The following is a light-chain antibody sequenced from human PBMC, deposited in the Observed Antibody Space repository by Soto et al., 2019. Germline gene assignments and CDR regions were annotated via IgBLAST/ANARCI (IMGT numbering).Light chain of an antibody. J-gene: IGKJ4*01. CDR3: MQALQTPVT. Sequence: DLVLTQSSLSLPVTPGEPASISCRSSQSLLHSDGYNYLDWYLQKPGQSPQLLIYSGSHRASGVPDRFSGSGSGTDFTLKISRVEAEDVGIYYCMQALQTPVTFGGGTKVEIK. V-gene: IGKV2-28*01. CDR2: SGS. CDR1: QSLLHSDGYNY.